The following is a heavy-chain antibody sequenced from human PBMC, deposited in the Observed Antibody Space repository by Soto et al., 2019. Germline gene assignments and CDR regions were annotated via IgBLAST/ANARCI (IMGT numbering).Heavy chain of an antibody. CDR1: GFTFDDYA. CDR2: ISWNSGSI. Sequence: EVQLVESGGGLVQPGRSLRLSCAASGFTFDDYAMHWVRQAPGKGLEWVSGISWNSGSIGYADSVKGRFTISRDNAKNSLYLQMNSLRAEDTALYYCAKAISPAMVRGVTQTFDYWGQGTLVTVSS. CDR3: AKAISPAMVRGVTQTFDY. J-gene: IGHJ4*02. D-gene: IGHD3-10*01. V-gene: IGHV3-9*01.